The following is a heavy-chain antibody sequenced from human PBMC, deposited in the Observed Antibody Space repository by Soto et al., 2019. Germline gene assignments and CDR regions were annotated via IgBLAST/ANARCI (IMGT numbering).Heavy chain of an antibody. CDR2: IYYSGST. CDR3: ARGGRRSPVMDV. CDR1: GGSISSGGYY. J-gene: IGHJ6*02. Sequence: SETLCLTCTVAGGSISSGGYYWSWIRQHPGKGLEWIGYIYYSGSTYYNPSLKSRVTISVDTSKNQFSLKLSSVTAADTAVYYCARGGRRSPVMDVWGQGTTVTVSS. V-gene: IGHV4-31*03.